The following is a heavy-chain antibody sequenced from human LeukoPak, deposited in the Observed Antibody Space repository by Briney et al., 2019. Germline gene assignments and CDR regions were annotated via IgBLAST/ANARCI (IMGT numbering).Heavy chain of an antibody. Sequence: GRSLRLSCAASGFAFNTYTVHWVRQAPGQGLEWVAVISYDGTHKYYADSVKGRFTISRDNSKSTLFLQMDSLRPEDTAIYYWGRSLIVTSYFDYWGQGTLVTVSS. D-gene: IGHD2/OR15-2a*01. CDR1: GFAFNTYT. CDR3: GRSLIVTSYFDY. V-gene: IGHV3-30*01. CDR2: ISYDGTHK. J-gene: IGHJ4*02.